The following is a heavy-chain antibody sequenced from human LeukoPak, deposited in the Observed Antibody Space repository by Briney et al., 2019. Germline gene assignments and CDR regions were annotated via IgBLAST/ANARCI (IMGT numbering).Heavy chain of an antibody. Sequence: PSETLSLTCAVSGGSISSGGYSWSWIRQPPGKGLEWIRYIYHSGSTYYNPSLKSRVTISVDRSKNQFSLKLSSVTAADTAVYYCARVAVPAARNYYGMDVWGQGTTVTVSS. J-gene: IGHJ6*02. D-gene: IGHD2-2*01. CDR3: ARVAVPAARNYYGMDV. CDR1: GGSISSGGYS. CDR2: IYHSGST. V-gene: IGHV4-30-2*01.